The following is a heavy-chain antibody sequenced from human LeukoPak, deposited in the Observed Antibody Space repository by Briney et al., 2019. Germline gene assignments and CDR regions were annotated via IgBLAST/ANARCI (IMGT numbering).Heavy chain of an antibody. V-gene: IGHV5-51*01. CDR3: ARHKRDSSGYFIDS. J-gene: IGHJ4*02. D-gene: IGHD3-22*01. CDR1: GYSFTPYW. CDR2: VYPADSDT. Sequence: GESLKISCKASGYSFTPYWIGWVRQMPGKGLEGVGSVYPADSDTSYSPSFQGQVTISADKSIRTAYLQWSSLKASDTAMYYCARHKRDSSGYFIDSWGQGTPVTVSS.